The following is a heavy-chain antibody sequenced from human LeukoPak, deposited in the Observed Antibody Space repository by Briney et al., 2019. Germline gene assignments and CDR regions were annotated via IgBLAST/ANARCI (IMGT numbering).Heavy chain of an antibody. CDR3: ARTTEEYYGSGKFRKYYSYYYYMDV. J-gene: IGHJ6*03. V-gene: IGHV4-39*07. CDR2: IHYSGST. D-gene: IGHD3-10*01. CDR1: GGSISSSSYH. Sequence: SETLSLTCTVSGGSISSSSYHWGWIRQPPGKGLEWIGSIHYSGSTYYNPSLKSRVTISVDTSKNRFSLKLSSVTAADTAVYYCARTTEEYYGSGKFRKYYSYYYYMDVWGKGTTVTISS.